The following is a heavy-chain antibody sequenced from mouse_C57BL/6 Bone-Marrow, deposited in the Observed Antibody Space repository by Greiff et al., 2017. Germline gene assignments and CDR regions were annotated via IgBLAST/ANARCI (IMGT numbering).Heavy chain of an antibody. V-gene: IGHV1-19*01. D-gene: IGHD1-1*01. CDR1: GYTFTDYY. CDR2: INPYNGGT. CDR3: ASYYYGSRGWYFDV. J-gene: IGHJ1*03. Sequence: EVQLQQSGPVLVKPGASVKMSCKASGYTFTDYYMNWVKQSHGKSLEWIGVINPYNGGTSYNQKFKGKATLTVDKSSSTAYMELNSLTSEDSAVYYCASYYYGSRGWYFDVWGTGTTVTVSS.